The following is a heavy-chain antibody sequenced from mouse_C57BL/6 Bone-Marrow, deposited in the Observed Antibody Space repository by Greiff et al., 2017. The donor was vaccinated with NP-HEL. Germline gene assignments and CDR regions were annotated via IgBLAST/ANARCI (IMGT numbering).Heavy chain of an antibody. J-gene: IGHJ3*01. Sequence: ESGPGLVKPSQSLFLTCSITGFPITSGYYWIWIRQSPGKPLEWMGYITHSGETFYNPSLQSPISITRETSKNQFFLQLNSVTTEDTAMYYCAGDYYGNYEAYWGQGTLVTVSA. CDR3: AGDYYGNYEAY. CDR1: GFPITSGYY. V-gene: IGHV12-3*01. D-gene: IGHD2-1*01. CDR2: ITHSGET.